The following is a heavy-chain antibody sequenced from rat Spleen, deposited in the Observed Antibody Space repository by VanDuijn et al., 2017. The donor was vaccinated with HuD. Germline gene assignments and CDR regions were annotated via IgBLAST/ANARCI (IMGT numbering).Heavy chain of an antibody. V-gene: IGHV3-3*01. D-gene: IGHD1-10*01. CDR1: GHSISSSYR. J-gene: IGHJ1*01. CDR2: INSAGST. CDR3: AREGLTLDF. Sequence: EVQLQESGPGLVKPSQSLSLTCSVTGHSISSSYRWNWIRKFPGNRLEWMGYINSAGSTNYNPSLKSRISITRDTSKNQFFLQLSSITTEDTATYYCAREGLTLDFWGPGTMVTVSS.